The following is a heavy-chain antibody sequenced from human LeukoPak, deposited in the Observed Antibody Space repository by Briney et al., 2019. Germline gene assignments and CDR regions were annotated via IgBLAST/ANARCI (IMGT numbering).Heavy chain of an antibody. Sequence: AGGSLRLSCVASGFTFSNYAMNWVRQAPGKGLEWVSSISGSSAYYAESVKGRFTISRDNSKSTLYLQMNSLRDEDTAVYYCAKYYYDSSGYYTAGESAFDIWGQGTMVTVSS. CDR1: GFTFSNYA. V-gene: IGHV3-23*01. J-gene: IGHJ3*02. CDR3: AKYYYDSSGYYTAGESAFDI. D-gene: IGHD3-22*01. CDR2: ISGSSA.